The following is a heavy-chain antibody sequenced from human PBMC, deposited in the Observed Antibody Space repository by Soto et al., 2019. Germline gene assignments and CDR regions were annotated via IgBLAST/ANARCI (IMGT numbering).Heavy chain of an antibody. CDR1: GYSFTSYW. CDR2: IDPSDSYT. D-gene: IGHD2-15*01. CDR3: ARSLYCSGGSCYSSNY. J-gene: IGHJ4*02. V-gene: IGHV5-10-1*01. Sequence: GESLKISCKGSGYSFTSYWISWVRQMPGKGLEWMGRIDPSDSYTNYSPSFQGHVTISADKSISTAYLQWSSLKASDTAMHYCARSLYCSGGSCYSSNYWGQGTLVTVSS.